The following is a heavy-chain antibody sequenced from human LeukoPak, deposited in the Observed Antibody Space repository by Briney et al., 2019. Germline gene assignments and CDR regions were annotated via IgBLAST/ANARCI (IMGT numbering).Heavy chain of an antibody. CDR3: AKGKEEDY. CDR1: GFTFDDYA. V-gene: IGHV3-9*01. J-gene: IGHJ4*02. CDR2: ISWNSNNI. Sequence: GGSLRLSCAASGFTFDDYAMHWVRQAPGKGLEWVSGISWNSNNIGYADSVKGRFTISRDNAKNSLYLQMNSLRAEDTAVYYCAKGKEEDYWGQGTLVTVSS.